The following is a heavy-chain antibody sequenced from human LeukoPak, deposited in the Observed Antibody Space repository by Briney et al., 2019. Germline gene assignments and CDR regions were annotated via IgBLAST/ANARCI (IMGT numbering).Heavy chain of an antibody. CDR3: ARVYSYGYNRYFDY. CDR1: GGSISSYY. Sequence: PSETLSLTCTVSGGSISSYYWSWIRQPPGKGLEWIGYIYYSGSTNHNPSLKSRVTISVDTSKNQFSLKLSSVTAADTAVYYCARVYSYGYNRYFDYWGQGTLVTVSS. CDR2: IYYSGST. J-gene: IGHJ4*02. D-gene: IGHD5-18*01. V-gene: IGHV4-59*12.